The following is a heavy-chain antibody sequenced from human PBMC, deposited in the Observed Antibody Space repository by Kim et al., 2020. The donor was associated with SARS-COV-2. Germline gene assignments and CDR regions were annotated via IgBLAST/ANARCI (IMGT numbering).Heavy chain of an antibody. V-gene: IGHV5-51*01. D-gene: IGHD2-15*01. J-gene: IGHJ4*02. Sequence: RYSPSFQGQVPISADKSISTAYLQWSSLKASDTAVYYCARVVAATLVFGYWGQGTLVTVSS. CDR3: ARVVAATLVFGY.